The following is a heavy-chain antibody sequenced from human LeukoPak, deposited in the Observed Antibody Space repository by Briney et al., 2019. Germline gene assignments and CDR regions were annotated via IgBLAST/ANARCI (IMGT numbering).Heavy chain of an antibody. J-gene: IGHJ5*02. CDR2: ISAYNGNT. CDR3: ATNRNLIAAAEGNWFDP. CDR1: GYTFTSYG. D-gene: IGHD6-13*01. V-gene: IGHV1-18*01. Sequence: ASVKVSCKASGYTFTSYGISWVRQAPGQGLEWMGWISAYNGNTNYAQKFQGRVTMTTDTSTSTAYMGLRSLRSDDTAVCYCATNRNLIAAAEGNWFDPWGQGTLVTVSS.